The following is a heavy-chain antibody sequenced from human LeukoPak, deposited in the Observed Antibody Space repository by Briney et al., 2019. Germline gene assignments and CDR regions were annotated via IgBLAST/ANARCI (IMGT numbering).Heavy chain of an antibody. CDR1: GGTFSSYA. CDR3: ARDIVEMATNAISGDLHWFDP. CDR2: IIPIFGTA. J-gene: IGHJ5*02. V-gene: IGHV1-69*13. D-gene: IGHD5-24*01. Sequence: SVKVSFKASGGTFSSYAISWVRQAPGQGLEWMGGIIPIFGTANYAQKFQGRVTITADEYTSTAYMELSSLRSEDTAVYYCARDIVEMATNAISGDLHWFDPWGQGTLVTVSS.